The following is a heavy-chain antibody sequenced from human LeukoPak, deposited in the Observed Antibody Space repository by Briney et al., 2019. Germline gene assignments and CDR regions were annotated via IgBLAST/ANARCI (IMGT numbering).Heavy chain of an antibody. Sequence: PGKGLEWIGSIYHSGSTYYNPSLKSRVTISVDTSKTQFSLKLSSVTAADTAVYYCTQGMDVWGKGTTVTVSS. CDR2: IYHSGST. V-gene: IGHV4-38-2*01. J-gene: IGHJ6*04. CDR3: TQGMDV.